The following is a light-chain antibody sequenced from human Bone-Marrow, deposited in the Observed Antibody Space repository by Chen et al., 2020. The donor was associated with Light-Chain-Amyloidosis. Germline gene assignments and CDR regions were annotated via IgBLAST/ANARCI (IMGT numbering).Light chain of an antibody. Sequence: SYVLTKPSSWSLAPGQTATMAGGGNNIGSTSVHWYQQTPGQAPLLVVYDDSDRPSGIPERLSGSNSGNTATLTISRVEAGDEADYYCQVWDRSSDRPVFGGGTKLTVL. V-gene: IGLV3-21*02. CDR1: NIGSTS. CDR3: QVWDRSSDRPV. CDR2: DDS. J-gene: IGLJ3*02.